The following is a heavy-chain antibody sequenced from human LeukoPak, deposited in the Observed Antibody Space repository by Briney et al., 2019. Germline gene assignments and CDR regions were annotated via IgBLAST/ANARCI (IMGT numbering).Heavy chain of an antibody. CDR1: GFTFTNAW. CDR2: IKRNSYGGTT. V-gene: IGHV3-15*01. D-gene: IGHD6-13*01. CDR3: TTNAAVGTWEVFDY. J-gene: IGHJ4*02. Sequence: PGGSLRLSRAASGFTFTNAWMSWVRQAPGKGLEWVGRIKRNSYGGTTDYAAPVKGRFTISRDDAKNTVYLQMNSLKTEDTGVYYCTTNAAVGTWEVFDYWGQGTLVTVSS.